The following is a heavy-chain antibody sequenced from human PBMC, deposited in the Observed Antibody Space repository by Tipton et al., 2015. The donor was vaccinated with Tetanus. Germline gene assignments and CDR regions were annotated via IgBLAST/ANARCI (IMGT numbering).Heavy chain of an antibody. CDR3: ARVLRFSAAGGWADAFDL. V-gene: IGHV4-61*02. D-gene: IGHD2-8*02. J-gene: IGHJ3*01. CDR1: GGSMSGSGHY. Sequence: TLSLTCIVSGGSMSGSGHYGAWVRQPAGKRLEWIGRIYGSGATIYNPSLRTRVTMSMATSRNQFSLQLTSVTAADTAVYYCARVLRFSAAGGWADAFDLWGLGTLVTVSS. CDR2: IYGSGAT.